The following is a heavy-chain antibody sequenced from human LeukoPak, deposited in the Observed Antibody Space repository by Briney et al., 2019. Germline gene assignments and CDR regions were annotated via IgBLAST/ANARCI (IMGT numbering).Heavy chain of an antibody. J-gene: IGHJ3*02. CDR3: ARDGAATVSGYAFDI. CDR2: ISSSSSTI. Sequence: GGSLRLSCAASGFTFSSYSMNWVRQAPGKGLEWVSYISSSSSTIYYADSVKGRFTLSRDNAKNSLYLQMNSLRAEDTAVYYCARDGAATVSGYAFDIWGQGTMVTVSS. CDR1: GFTFSSYS. D-gene: IGHD6-19*01. V-gene: IGHV3-48*04.